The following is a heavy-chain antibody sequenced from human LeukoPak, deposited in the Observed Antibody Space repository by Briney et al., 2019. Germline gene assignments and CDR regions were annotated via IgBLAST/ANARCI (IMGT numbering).Heavy chain of an antibody. V-gene: IGHV1-2*06. D-gene: IGHD3-22*01. CDR1: GYTFSAYY. J-gene: IGHJ4*02. CDR3: ATHLGGSGYAADY. CDR2: INPNSGGT. Sequence: ASVKVSCKASGYTFSAYYMHWVRQAPGQGLEWMGRINPNSGGTNYAQKFQGRVTMTRDTSISTGYMELSRLRSGDTAVYYCATHLGGSGYAADYWGQGTLVTVPS.